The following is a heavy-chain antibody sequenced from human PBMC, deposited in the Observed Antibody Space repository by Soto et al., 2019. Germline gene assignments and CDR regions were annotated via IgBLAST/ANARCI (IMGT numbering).Heavy chain of an antibody. CDR2: INHSGST. Sequence: SETLSLTCAVYGGSFSGYYWSWIRQPPGKGLEWIGEINHSGSTNYNPSLKSRVTISVDTSNNQFSLKLSSVTAADTAVYYCARGSYDFWSGFYYGMDVWGQGTTVTVSS. D-gene: IGHD3-3*01. V-gene: IGHV4-34*01. J-gene: IGHJ6*02. CDR1: GGSFSGYY. CDR3: ARGSYDFWSGFYYGMDV.